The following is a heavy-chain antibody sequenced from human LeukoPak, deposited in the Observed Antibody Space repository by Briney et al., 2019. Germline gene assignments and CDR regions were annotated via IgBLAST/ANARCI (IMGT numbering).Heavy chain of an antibody. CDR2: IKQDGSEK. D-gene: IGHD2/OR15-2a*01. Sequence: GRSLRLSCAASGFTFDDYAMHWVRQAPGKGLEWVANIKQDGSEKYYVDSVKGRLTISRDNAKNSLYLQMNSLRAEDTAVYYCARGPTRANSTDYWGQGALVTVSS. J-gene: IGHJ4*02. V-gene: IGHV3-7*01. CDR1: GFTFDDYA. CDR3: ARGPTRANSTDY.